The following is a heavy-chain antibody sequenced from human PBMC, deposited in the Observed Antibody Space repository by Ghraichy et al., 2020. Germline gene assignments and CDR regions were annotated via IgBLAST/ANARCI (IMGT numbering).Heavy chain of an antibody. Sequence: ASVKVSCKASGYTFTDYYMHWLRQAPGQRLEWMGWINPHRGDTNYAQKFQGWVTMTRDTSISIVYMELARLTSDDTAMYYCARGPSTGDFDYWGQGTLVTGSS. CDR3: ARGPSTGDFDY. CDR1: GYTFTDYY. V-gene: IGHV1-2*04. J-gene: IGHJ4*02. D-gene: IGHD5/OR15-5a*01. CDR2: INPHRGDT.